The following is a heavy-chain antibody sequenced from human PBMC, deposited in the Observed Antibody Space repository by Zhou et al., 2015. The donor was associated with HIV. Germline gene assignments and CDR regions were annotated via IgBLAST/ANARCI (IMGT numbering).Heavy chain of an antibody. CDR3: ARQRSLHRPHRGAYEDY. V-gene: IGHV1-69*09. CDR2: IIPILGIA. D-gene: IGHD3-3*01. J-gene: IGHJ4*02. CDR1: GGTFSSYT. Sequence: QVQLVQSGAEVKKPGSSVKVSCKASGGTFSSYTISWVRQAPGQGLEWMGRIIPILGIANYAQKFQGRVTITADKSTSTAYMELSSLRSEDTAVYYCARQRSLHRPHRGAYEDYWGQGTLVTVSS.